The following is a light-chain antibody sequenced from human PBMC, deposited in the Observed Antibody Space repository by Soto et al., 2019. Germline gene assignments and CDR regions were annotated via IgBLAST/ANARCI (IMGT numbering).Light chain of an antibody. CDR2: EAS. CDR3: QQYNNWPPIT. V-gene: IGKV3-15*01. J-gene: IGKJ5*01. Sequence: EVVMTQSPATLSLSPGERATLSCRASQSVGSNLAWYQQKPGQAPRLLIYEASTRATGIPARFSGSGSGTEFTLTISSLQSEDFAVYYCQQYNNWPPITFGQGTRLEIK. CDR1: QSVGSN.